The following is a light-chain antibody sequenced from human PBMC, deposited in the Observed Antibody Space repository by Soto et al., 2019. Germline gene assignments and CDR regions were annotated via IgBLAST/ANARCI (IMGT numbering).Light chain of an antibody. CDR3: CSYAGSSTFYV. V-gene: IGLV2-23*02. CDR2: EVS. Sequence: QSVLTQPAPVSGSPGQSITISCTGTSSDFGSYNLISWYQQYPDKAPKLMIYEVSKRPSGVSNRFSGSKSGNTASLTISGLQAEDEADYYCCSYAGSSTFYVFGSGTKVTVL. CDR1: SSDFGSYNL. J-gene: IGLJ1*01.